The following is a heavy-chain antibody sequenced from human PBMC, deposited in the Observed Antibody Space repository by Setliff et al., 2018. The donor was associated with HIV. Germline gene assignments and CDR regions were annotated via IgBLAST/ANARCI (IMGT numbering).Heavy chain of an antibody. Sequence: SETLSLTCTVSGGSISSHYWSWIRQPPGKGLEWIGSIYYSGSTNYNPSLKSRVTVSVDTSKNQFSPKLSSVTAADTAVYYCAREGNYLAGYYSYYFDYWGQGTLVTVSS. V-gene: IGHV4-59*11. CDR3: AREGNYLAGYYSYYFDY. CDR1: GGSISSHY. D-gene: IGHD3-9*01. CDR2: IYYSGST. J-gene: IGHJ4*02.